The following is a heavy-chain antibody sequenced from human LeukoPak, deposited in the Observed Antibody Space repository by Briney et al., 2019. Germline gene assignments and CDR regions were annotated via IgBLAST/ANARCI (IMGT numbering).Heavy chain of an antibody. Sequence: PGGSLRLSCAASGFTVSSNYMSWVRQAPGKGLEWVSVIYSGGSTYYADSVKGRFTISRDNSKNTLYLQMNSLRAEDTAVYYCARGGILFSDYYVRWGQGTLVTVSS. CDR1: GFTVSSNY. CDR2: IYSGGST. J-gene: IGHJ4*02. D-gene: IGHD3-10*02. CDR3: ARGGILFSDYYVR. V-gene: IGHV3-53*01.